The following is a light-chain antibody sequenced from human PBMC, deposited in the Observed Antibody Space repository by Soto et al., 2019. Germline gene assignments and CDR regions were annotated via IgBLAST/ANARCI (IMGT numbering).Light chain of an antibody. CDR2: GAS. V-gene: IGKV3-20*01. J-gene: IGKJ1*01. Sequence: EIVMTQSPATLSVSPGERATLSCRASQSVGSSYLAWYQQKPGQAPRLLIYGASSRATGIPDRFSGSGSGTDFTLTISRLEPEDFAVYYCQRYGSSPWTFGQGTKVEIK. CDR3: QRYGSSPWT. CDR1: QSVGSSY.